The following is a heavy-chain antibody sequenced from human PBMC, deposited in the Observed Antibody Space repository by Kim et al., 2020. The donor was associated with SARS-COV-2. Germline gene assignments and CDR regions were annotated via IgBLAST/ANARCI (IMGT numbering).Heavy chain of an antibody. V-gene: IGHV4-59*13. CDR2: IYYSGST. Sequence: SETLSLTCTVSGGSISSYYWSWIRQPPGKGLECLGYIYYSGSTNYNPPLKSRVTISVDTSKNQFSLKLSSVTAADTAVYYCARDSRWHGDSRHYYYGMDV. CDR3: ARDSRWHGDSRHYYYGMDV. CDR1: GGSISSYY. D-gene: IGHD2-21*02. J-gene: IGHJ6*01.